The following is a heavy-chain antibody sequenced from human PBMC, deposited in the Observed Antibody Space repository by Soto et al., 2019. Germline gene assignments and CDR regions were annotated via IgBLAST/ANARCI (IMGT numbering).Heavy chain of an antibody. CDR2: IYYSGST. D-gene: IGHD3-3*01. CDR3: ARRIGGWAKFWSGPLTLPWFDP. Sequence: QLQLQESGPGLVKPSETLSLTCTVSGGSISSSSYYWGWIRQPPGKGLEWIGSIYYSGSTYYNPSLKSRVTISVDTSKNHFSLKLSSVTAADTAVYYCARRIGGWAKFWSGPLTLPWFDPWGQGTLVTVSS. J-gene: IGHJ5*02. CDR1: GGSISSSSYY. V-gene: IGHV4-39*01.